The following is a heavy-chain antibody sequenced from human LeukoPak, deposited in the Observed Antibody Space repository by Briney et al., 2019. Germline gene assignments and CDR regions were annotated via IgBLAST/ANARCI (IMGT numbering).Heavy chain of an antibody. CDR1: GFTFSSYS. CDR3: AKDVEQWLVRRFDY. J-gene: IGHJ4*02. CDR2: ISGSGGST. Sequence: GGSLRLSCAASGFTFSSYSMNWVRQAPGKGLEWVSAISGSGGSTYYADSVKGRFTISRDNSKNTLYLQMNSLRAEDTAVYYCAKDVEQWLVRRFDYWGQGTLVTVSS. V-gene: IGHV3-23*01. D-gene: IGHD6-19*01.